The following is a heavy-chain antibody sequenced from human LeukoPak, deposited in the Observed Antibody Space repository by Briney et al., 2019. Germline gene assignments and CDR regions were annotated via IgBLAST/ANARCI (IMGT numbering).Heavy chain of an antibody. J-gene: IGHJ6*03. Sequence: PGGSLRLSCAASGFTLSSYAMSWVRQAPGKGLEWVSAISDSGNTYHADSVKGRFTISRDSSKNTPFLQMNRLRPEDAAVYYCAKDRIPYYYYYYMDVWGKGTTVTVSS. CDR3: AKDRIPYYYYYYMDV. CDR2: ISDSGNT. V-gene: IGHV3-23*01. CDR1: GFTLSSYA.